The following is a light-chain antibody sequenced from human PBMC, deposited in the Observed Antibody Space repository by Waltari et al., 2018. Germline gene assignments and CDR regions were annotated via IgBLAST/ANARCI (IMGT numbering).Light chain of an antibody. CDR2: GAS. Sequence: EFACTQSPGTLFLSPGARSPLSCRASQSVSNNFLNWYQQKPGQAPRLLIYGASSRATGIPDRFSGSGSGTDFTLTISRLEPEDFAVYYCQQYDSIVLTFGGGTKVEI. J-gene: IGKJ4*01. CDR1: QSVSNNF. CDR3: QQYDSIVLT. V-gene: IGKV3-20*01.